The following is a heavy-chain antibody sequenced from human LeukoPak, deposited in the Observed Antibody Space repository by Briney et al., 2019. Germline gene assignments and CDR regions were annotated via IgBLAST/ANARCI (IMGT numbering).Heavy chain of an antibody. CDR2: IYYSVST. Sequence: PSETRSLTCTVSGGSMSSSSYYWGWIRQPPGKGLEWTGSIYYSVSTCYTPSLRSRVTISVDTSKNQFSLKLSSVTAADTAVYYCARRERFACWFDPWGQGTLVTVSS. CDR1: GGSMSSSSYY. D-gene: IGHD3-10*01. CDR3: ARRERFACWFDP. J-gene: IGHJ5*02. V-gene: IGHV4-39*01.